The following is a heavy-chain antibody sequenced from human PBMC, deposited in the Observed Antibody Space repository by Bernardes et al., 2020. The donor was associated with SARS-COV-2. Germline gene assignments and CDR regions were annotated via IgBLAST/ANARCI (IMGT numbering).Heavy chain of an antibody. Sequence: SGYTLLKPPQTLTLTCPFSLFSLSPAGVGLAWIRQPPGKALEWLSLIYWDDDQRYSPSLRSRLTITKDTSKSQVVLTMTNMDPVDTATYYCAHRASFYDDDDFYYSGFDYWGQGTLVTVSP. CDR3: AHRASFYDDDDFYYSGFDY. J-gene: IGHJ4*02. D-gene: IGHD3-22*01. CDR1: LFSLSPAGVG. V-gene: IGHV2-5*02. CDR2: IYWDDDQ.